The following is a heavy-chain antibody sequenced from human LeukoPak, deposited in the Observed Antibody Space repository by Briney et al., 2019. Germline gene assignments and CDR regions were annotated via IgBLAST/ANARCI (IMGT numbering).Heavy chain of an antibody. CDR3: AKDRTRYSYGNGDLGY. D-gene: IGHD5-18*01. V-gene: IGHV4-59*12. Sequence: SETLSLTCTVSGGSISSYYWSWIRQPPGKGLEWIGYIYYSGSTNYNPSLKSRVTISVDTSKNQFSLKLSSVTAADTAVYYCAKDRTRYSYGNGDLGYWGQGTLVTVSS. CDR1: GGSISSYY. J-gene: IGHJ4*02. CDR2: IYYSGST.